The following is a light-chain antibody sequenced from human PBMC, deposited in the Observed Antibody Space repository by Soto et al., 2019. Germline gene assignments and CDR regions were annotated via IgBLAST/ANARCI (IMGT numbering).Light chain of an antibody. CDR1: QGISNY. CDR2: AAS. CDR3: QKYNSAPQT. V-gene: IGKV1-27*01. J-gene: IGKJ1*01. Sequence: DIQMTQSPSSLSASVGDRVTITCRASQGISNYLAWYQQKPGKVPKLLIYAASTLQSAVPSRFSGSGSGTDLTLTIRSLQPEDVATYYCQKYNSAPQTFGQGTKVEIK.